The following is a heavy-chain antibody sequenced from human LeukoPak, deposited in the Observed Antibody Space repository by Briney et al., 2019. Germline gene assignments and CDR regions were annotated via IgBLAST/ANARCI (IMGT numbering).Heavy chain of an antibody. CDR3: ASVWWSGYFRFDY. Sequence: TGGSLRLSCAASGFTFSSYWMSWVRQAPGKGLEWVANIKQDGGEQSYVDSVKGRFTISGNNAKHSLFLQMNRLRAEDTAVYYCASVWWSGYFRFDYWGQGTLVTVYS. CDR2: IKQDGGEQ. D-gene: IGHD3-3*01. J-gene: IGHJ4*02. V-gene: IGHV3-7*01. CDR1: GFTFSSYW.